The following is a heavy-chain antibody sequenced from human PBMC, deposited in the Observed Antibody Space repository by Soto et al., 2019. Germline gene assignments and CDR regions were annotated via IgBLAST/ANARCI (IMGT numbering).Heavy chain of an antibody. D-gene: IGHD3-9*01. CDR2: INLNSGGT. V-gene: IGHV1-2*04. Sequence: ASVKVSCKASGYTFTGYYMHWVRQAPGQGLEWMGWINLNSGGTNYAQKFQGWVTMTRDTSISTAYMELSRLRSDDTAVYYCARASDPGYYGMDVWGEGTTVTVSS. CDR1: GYTFTGYY. CDR3: ARASDPGYYGMDV. J-gene: IGHJ6*04.